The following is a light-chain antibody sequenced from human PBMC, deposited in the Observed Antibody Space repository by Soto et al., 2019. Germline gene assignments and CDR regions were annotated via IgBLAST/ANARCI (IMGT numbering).Light chain of an antibody. Sequence: ESVLTHSPGTLSLSPCERATLSFSASQSVNSGYLVWYQQKPGQAPRLLIYGASSRATGIPDRFRASASGTDFTLTISRLEPEDFAVYFCQQYGGSPAITFGQGTRLEI. CDR3: QQYGGSPAIT. V-gene: IGKV3-20*01. J-gene: IGKJ5*01. CDR1: QSVNSGY. CDR2: GAS.